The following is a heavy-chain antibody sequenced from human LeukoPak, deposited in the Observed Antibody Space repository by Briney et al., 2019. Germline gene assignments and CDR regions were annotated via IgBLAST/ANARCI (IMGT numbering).Heavy chain of an antibody. V-gene: IGHV3-23*01. CDR3: AKGLSDSHYFDY. J-gene: IGHJ4*02. CDR2: VSASGGYT. D-gene: IGHD2-21*02. Sequence: GRSLRLSCAASGFTFNNYAMSWVRQAPGKGLEWVSVVSASGGYTFYADSVKGRFTISRDNSKNTLSLQMNSLRAEDTAVYYCAKGLSDSHYFDYWGQGTLVTVSS. CDR1: GFTFNNYA.